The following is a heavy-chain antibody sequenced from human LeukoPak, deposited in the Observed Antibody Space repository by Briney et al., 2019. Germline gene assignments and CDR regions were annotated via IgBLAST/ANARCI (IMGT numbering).Heavy chain of an antibody. V-gene: IGHV3-7*04. D-gene: IGHD6-19*01. CDR3: ARFTSGWYYFDY. CDR2: INRDGSEK. CDR1: GLTFNTYW. J-gene: IGHJ4*02. Sequence: PGGSLRLSCAASGLTFNTYWMTWVRQAPGKGLEWVANINRDGSEKNYVDSVRGRFTISRDNAKNSLYLQMNSLRAEDTAVYYCARFTSGWYYFDYWGQGTLVTVSS.